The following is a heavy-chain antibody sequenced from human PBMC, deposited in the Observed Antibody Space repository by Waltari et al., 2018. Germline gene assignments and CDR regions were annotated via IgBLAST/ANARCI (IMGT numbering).Heavy chain of an antibody. D-gene: IGHD1-26*01. CDR1: GYTFTSFS. CDR3: ARVGGTGQGIGY. Sequence: QVQLVQSGSELKKPGASVKVSCKASGYTFTSFSINWVRQAPGQGLEWMGWIKANTENPTDAQGFTGRFVFSLDTAVSTAYLQISSLEAEDTAGYYCARVGGTGQGIGYWGQGTLVTVSS. CDR2: IKANTENP. J-gene: IGHJ4*02. V-gene: IGHV7-4-1*02.